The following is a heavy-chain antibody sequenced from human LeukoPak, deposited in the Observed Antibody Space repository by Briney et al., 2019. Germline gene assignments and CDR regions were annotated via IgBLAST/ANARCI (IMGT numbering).Heavy chain of an antibody. Sequence: GGSLRLSCEASGFTFSSYGMHWVRQAPGKGLDWMPFIRYDGSNKYYADSVKGRFTISRDNSKNTLYLHMNSLRAEDTAVYYCARAYQPLGGLSFPDSWGQGTLVTVSS. CDR1: GFTFSSYG. CDR2: IRYDGSNK. J-gene: IGHJ5*01. CDR3: ARAYQPLGGLSFPDS. V-gene: IGHV3-30*02. D-gene: IGHD3-16*02.